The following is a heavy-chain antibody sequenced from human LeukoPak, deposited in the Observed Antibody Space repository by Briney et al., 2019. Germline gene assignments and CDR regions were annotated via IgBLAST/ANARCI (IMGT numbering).Heavy chain of an antibody. J-gene: IGHJ4*02. Sequence: SVPVSFMSSVYIFTQYYRHWVRQAPGQGREWVGWINPNSCDTNYAQNFQGRVTMTRDTSISTAYLELSSLRSDDTAVYYCERGAPDYWGRGTLVTVSS. CDR1: VYIFTQYY. CDR3: ERGAPDY. CDR2: INPNSCDT. V-gene: IGHV1-2*02.